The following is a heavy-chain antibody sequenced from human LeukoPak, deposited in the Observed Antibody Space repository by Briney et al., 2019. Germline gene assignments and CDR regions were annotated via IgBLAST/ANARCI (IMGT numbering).Heavy chain of an antibody. J-gene: IGHJ4*02. V-gene: IGHV4-59*08. D-gene: IGHD3-10*01. Sequence: SETLSLTCTVSGCSIRSYYWSWIRQPPGKGLEWIGYIYYSGSTNYNPSLKSRVTISVDTSKNQFSLKLSSVTAADTAVYYCASGMVWFGESPFDYWGQGTLVTVSS. CDR2: IYYSGST. CDR1: GCSIRSYY. CDR3: ASGMVWFGESPFDY.